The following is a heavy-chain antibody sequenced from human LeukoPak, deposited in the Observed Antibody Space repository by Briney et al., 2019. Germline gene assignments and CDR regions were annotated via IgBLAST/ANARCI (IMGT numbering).Heavy chain of an antibody. CDR1: GYTFTGYY. V-gene: IGHV1-2*02. Sequence: GASVKVSCKASGYTFTGYYMHWVRQAPGQGLEWMGWINPNSGGTNYAQKFQGRVTMTRDTSISTAYMELSRPRSDDTAVYYCARDICPDCLELIFDYWGQGTLVTVSS. CDR3: ARDICPDCLELIFDY. D-gene: IGHD1-7*01. J-gene: IGHJ4*02. CDR2: INPNSGGT.